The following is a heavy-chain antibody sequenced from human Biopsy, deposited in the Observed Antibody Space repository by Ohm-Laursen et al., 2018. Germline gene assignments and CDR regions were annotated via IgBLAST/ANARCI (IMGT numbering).Heavy chain of an antibody. V-gene: IGHV1-69*13. Sequence: GASVKVSCKASGGTFTNYAISWVRQAPGQGLEWMGGIIGMFGTADYAQRFQGRVTITADESTSTAYMELSSLTSDDTAVYYCARDRWPHVTLLGLVVFDFWGQGTLVIVSS. J-gene: IGHJ4*02. CDR3: ARDRWPHVTLLGLVVFDF. CDR2: IIGMFGTA. D-gene: IGHD3-3*01. CDR1: GGTFTNYA.